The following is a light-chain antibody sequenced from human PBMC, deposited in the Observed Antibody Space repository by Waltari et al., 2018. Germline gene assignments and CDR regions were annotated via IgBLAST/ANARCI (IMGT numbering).Light chain of an antibody. CDR3: SSYTSSSTVV. CDR2: YVY. CDR1: SSDVGDYHS. V-gene: IGLV2-14*03. Sequence: QSALTQPASVSGSPGQSITISCTGTSSDVGDYHSVPWSTQHPGKAPKLMIYYVYNRPSGVSNRFSGSKSGNTASLTISGLQAEDEGDYYCSSYTSSSTVVFGGGTKLTVL. J-gene: IGLJ2*01.